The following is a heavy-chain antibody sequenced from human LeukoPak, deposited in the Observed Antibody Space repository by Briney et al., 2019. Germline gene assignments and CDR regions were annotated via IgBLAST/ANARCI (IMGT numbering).Heavy chain of an antibody. CDR2: ISYDGSNK. D-gene: IGHD3-10*01. V-gene: IGHV3-30-3*01. CDR1: GFTFSSYA. J-gene: IGHJ6*02. Sequence: GGSLRLSCAASGFTFSSYAMHWVRQAPGKGLEGVAVISYDGSNKYYADSVKGRFTISRDNSKNTLYLQMNSLRAEDTAVYYCAKDRSSPEGQLLWFGELLRGAYYYGMDVWGQGTTVTVSS. CDR3: AKDRSSPEGQLLWFGELLRGAYYYGMDV.